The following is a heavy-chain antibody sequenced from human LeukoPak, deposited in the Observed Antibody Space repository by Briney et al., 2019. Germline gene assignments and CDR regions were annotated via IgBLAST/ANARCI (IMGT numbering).Heavy chain of an antibody. J-gene: IGHJ6*03. D-gene: IGHD3-9*01. V-gene: IGHV5-51*01. CDR1: GYNFTIYW. CDR2: IYPGDSDT. Sequence: GESLKISCKGSGYNFTIYWIGWVRQMPGKGLEWMGIIYPGDSDTRYSPSFQGQVTISADKSISTAYLQWSSLKASDTAMYYCARHPRYFDALTRRDYYYYMDVWGKGTTVTVSS. CDR3: ARHPRYFDALTRRDYYYYMDV.